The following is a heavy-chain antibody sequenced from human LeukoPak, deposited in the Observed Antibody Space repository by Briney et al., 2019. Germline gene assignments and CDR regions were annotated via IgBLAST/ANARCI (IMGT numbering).Heavy chain of an antibody. V-gene: IGHV4-59*11. CDR1: GGSISSHY. J-gene: IGHJ4*02. CDR2: IYYSGST. CDR3: ARVKYSSGWYGSFDY. D-gene: IGHD6-19*01. Sequence: SETLSLTCTVSGGSISSHYWSWIRQPPGEGLEWIGYIYYSGSTNYNPSLKSRVTISVDTSKNQFSLKLSSVTAADTAVYYCARVKYSSGWYGSFDYWGQGTLVTVSS.